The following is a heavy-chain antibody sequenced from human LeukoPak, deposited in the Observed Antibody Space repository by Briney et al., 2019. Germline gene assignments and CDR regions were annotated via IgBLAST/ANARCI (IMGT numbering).Heavy chain of an antibody. CDR3: ARVIELLWFGDNWFDP. V-gene: IGHV1-18*01. CDR2: ISAYNGNT. CDR1: GYTFISYG. Sequence: GASVKVSCKASGYTFISYGISWVRQAPGQGLEWMGWISAYNGNTNYAQKLQGRVTMTTDTSTSTAYMELRSLRSDDTAVYYCARVIELLWFGDNWFDPWGQGTLVTVSS. D-gene: IGHD3-10*01. J-gene: IGHJ5*02.